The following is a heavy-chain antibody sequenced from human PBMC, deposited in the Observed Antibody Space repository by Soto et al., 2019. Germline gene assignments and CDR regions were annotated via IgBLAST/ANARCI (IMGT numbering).Heavy chain of an antibody. CDR1: GYTFTSYG. J-gene: IGHJ4*02. D-gene: IGHD6-13*01. Sequence: QVQLVQSGAEVKKPGASVEVSCKASGYTFTSYGISWVRQDPGQGLEWMGWISAYNGNTKYVQKFQGRVTMTTDTSTSTAYMELRSLRSDDTAVYYCARDAAAGLNDYWGQGTLVTVSS. CDR3: ARDAAAGLNDY. V-gene: IGHV1-18*01. CDR2: ISAYNGNT.